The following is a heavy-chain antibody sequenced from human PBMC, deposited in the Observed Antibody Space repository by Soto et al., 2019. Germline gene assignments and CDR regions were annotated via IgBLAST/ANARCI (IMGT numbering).Heavy chain of an antibody. CDR2: ISGSGGST. CDR1: GFTFSSYA. D-gene: IGHD3-10*01. CDR3: AKWRPGWFGELLFDP. J-gene: IGHJ5*02. V-gene: IGHV3-23*01. Sequence: EVQLLESGGGLVQPGGSLRLSCAASGFTFSSYAMSWVRQAPGKGLEWASAISGSGGSTYYTDSVKGRFTISRDNSKNTLYLQMNSLRAEDTAVYYCAKWRPGWFGELLFDPWGQGTLVTVSS.